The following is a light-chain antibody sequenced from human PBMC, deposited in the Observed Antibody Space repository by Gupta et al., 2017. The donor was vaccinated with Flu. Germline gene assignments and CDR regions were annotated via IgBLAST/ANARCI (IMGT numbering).Light chain of an antibody. J-gene: IGKJ5*01. V-gene: IGKV3-11*01. CDR2: EAS. CDR3: QQRSNWPLT. CDR1: QSVSSY. Sequence: EIVLTQSPATLSLSPGERATLSCRASQSVSSYLAWYQQRPGQAPRLLIYEASNRATGIPVRFRGSGSGTDFTLTISSLEPEDFAVYYCQQRSNWPLTFGQGTRLEIK.